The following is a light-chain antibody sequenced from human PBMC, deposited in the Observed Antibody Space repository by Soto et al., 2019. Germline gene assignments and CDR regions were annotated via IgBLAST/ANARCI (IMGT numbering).Light chain of an antibody. J-gene: IGKJ1*01. CDR3: LQHNSYPRT. V-gene: IGKV1-27*01. CDR2: AAS. CDR1: QGISNS. Sequence: MQRTHSPSSLAAPVGDRGTITCMASQGISNSLAWYQHKPGKVPKLLIYAASTLQSGVTSRFSGSGSGRDFTLTISSLQPEDFATYYCLQHNSYPRTGGHGTKGDIK.